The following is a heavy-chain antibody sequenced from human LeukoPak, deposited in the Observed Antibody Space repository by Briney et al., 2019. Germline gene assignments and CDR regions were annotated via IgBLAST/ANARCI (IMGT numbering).Heavy chain of an antibody. CDR2: VKSKTDGGTI. Sequence: GGSLRLSCEGSGFTFTNAWMSWVRQAPGKGLEWVGRVKSKTDGGTIDYAAPVRGRFFISREDSINMLSLQMNSLEIEDTAVYYCAAVLGTSDYDHWGQGTLVTVSS. D-gene: IGHD7-27*01. J-gene: IGHJ4*02. V-gene: IGHV3-15*01. CDR3: AAVLGTSDYDH. CDR1: GFTFTNAW.